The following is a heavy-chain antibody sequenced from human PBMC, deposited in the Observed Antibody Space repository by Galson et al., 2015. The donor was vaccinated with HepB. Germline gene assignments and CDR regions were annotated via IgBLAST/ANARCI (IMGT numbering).Heavy chain of an antibody. D-gene: IGHD2-2*02. V-gene: IGHV3-15*01. Sequence: SLRLSCAVSGFTFSNAWMSWVRQAPGKGLEWVGRIKSKTDGGTTDYAAPVKGRFTISRDDSKNTLYLQMNSLKTEDTAVYYCETKWGCSSTSCYRGIWGQGTMVTVSP. CDR3: ETKWGCSSTSCYRGI. J-gene: IGHJ3*02. CDR1: GFTFSNAW. CDR2: IKSKTDGGTT.